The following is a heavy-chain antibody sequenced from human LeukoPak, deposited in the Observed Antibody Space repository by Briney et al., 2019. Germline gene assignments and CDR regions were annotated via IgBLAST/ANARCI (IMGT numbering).Heavy chain of an antibody. CDR2: IYSGGST. D-gene: IGHD3/OR15-3a*01. J-gene: IGHJ4*02. CDR1: GFTFSSYA. CDR3: ARVDWYYFDY. V-gene: IGHV3-66*01. Sequence: GGSLRLSCAASGFTFSSYAMSWVRQAPGKGLEWVSVIYSGGSTYYADSVKGRFTISRDNSKNTLYLQMNSLRAEDTAVYYCARVDWYYFDYWGQGTLVTVSS.